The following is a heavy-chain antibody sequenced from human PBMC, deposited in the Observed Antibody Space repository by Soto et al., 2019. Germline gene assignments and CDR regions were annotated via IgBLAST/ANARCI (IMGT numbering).Heavy chain of an antibody. J-gene: IGHJ4*02. CDR2: ISGSGGST. D-gene: IGHD3-22*01. CDR1: GFTFSSYA. Sequence: GGSLRLSCAASGFTFSSYAMSWVRQVPGKGLEWVSAISGSGGSTYYADSVKGRFTISRDNSKNTLYLQMNSLRAEDTAVYYWAKGRGYYDSSGYYLEYYFDYWGQGTLVTVSS. V-gene: IGHV3-23*01. CDR3: AKGRGYYDSSGYYLEYYFDY.